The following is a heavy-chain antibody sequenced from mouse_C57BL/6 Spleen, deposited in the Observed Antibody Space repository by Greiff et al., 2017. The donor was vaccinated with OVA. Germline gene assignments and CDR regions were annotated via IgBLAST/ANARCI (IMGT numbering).Heavy chain of an antibody. V-gene: IGHV6-3*01. CDR2: IRLKSDNYAT. D-gene: IGHD4-1*01. Sequence: EVKVEESGGGLVQPGGSMKLSCVASGFTFSNYWMNWVRQSPEQGLEWVAQIRLKSDNYATHYAESVKGRFTISRDDSKSSVYLQMNNLRAEDTGIYYCTWDGPPFDYWGQGTTLTVSA. CDR3: TWDGPPFDY. J-gene: IGHJ2*01. CDR1: GFTFSNYW.